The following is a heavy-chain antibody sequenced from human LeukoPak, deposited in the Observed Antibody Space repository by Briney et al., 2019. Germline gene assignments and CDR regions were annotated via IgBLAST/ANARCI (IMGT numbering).Heavy chain of an antibody. CDR2: IYYSGST. D-gene: IGHD6-19*01. J-gene: IGHJ4*02. V-gene: IGHV4-59*01. Sequence: SETLSLTCNVSGGSISSYYWSWIRQPPGKGLEWIGYIYYSGSTNYNPSLKSRVTISVDTSKNQFSLKLSSVTAADTAVYYCARGIAVAVPSVGYWGQGTLVTVSS. CDR1: GGSISSYY. CDR3: ARGIAVAVPSVGY.